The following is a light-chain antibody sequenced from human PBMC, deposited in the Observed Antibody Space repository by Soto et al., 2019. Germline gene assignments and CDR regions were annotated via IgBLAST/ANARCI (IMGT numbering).Light chain of an antibody. V-gene: IGLV3-21*02. CDR2: DDS. J-gene: IGLJ1*01. CDR1: NIGSKN. CDR3: QVWDNSNEHQV. Sequence: SYDLTQPPSVSVAPGQTARITCGGNNIGSKNVHWYQLKPGQAPVLVVYDDSDRPSGIPDRFSGSNSGNTATLTVSRVEDGDEADYYCQVWDNSNEHQVLGTGTKVTVL.